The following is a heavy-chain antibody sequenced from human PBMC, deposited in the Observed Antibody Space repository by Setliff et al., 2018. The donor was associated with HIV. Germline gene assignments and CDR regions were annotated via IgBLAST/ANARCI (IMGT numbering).Heavy chain of an antibody. CDR2: INLDGSGT. D-gene: IGHD3-16*01. V-gene: IGHV3-7*03. CDR1: GYSFTSYW. Sequence: GESLKISCKGSGYSFTSYWIGWVRQRPGKGLEWVANINLDGSGTHYVDSVKGRFTISRDNAKNSLYLRLNSLRVDDTAVYYCVRDSARPGGITPPWGQGTLVTVSS. J-gene: IGHJ5*02. CDR3: VRDSARPGGITPP.